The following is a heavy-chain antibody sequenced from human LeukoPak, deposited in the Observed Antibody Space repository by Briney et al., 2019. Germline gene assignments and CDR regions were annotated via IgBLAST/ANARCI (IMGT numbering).Heavy chain of an antibody. V-gene: IGHV3-23*01. D-gene: IGHD6-13*01. J-gene: IGHJ6*02. CDR2: ISGRGGST. CDR1: GFTLSSYA. Sequence: GGSLRLSCAVSGFTLSSYAMSWVRQAPGKGLEWVSTISGRGGSTYYADSVKGRFTTSRDNAKNSLYLQMNSLRAEDTAVFYCARVRYSNYGMDVWGQGTTVTVSS. CDR3: ARVRYSNYGMDV.